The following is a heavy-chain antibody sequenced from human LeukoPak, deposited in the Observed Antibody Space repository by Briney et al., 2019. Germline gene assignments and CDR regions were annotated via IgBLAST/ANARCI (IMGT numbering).Heavy chain of an antibody. CDR1: GGSFSGYY. CDR2: INNSGNT. D-gene: IGHD2-21*02. V-gene: IGHV4-34*01. CDR3: ARHFRREVLLGSAFDI. J-gene: IGHJ3*02. Sequence: SETLSLTCAVYGGSFSGYYWTWVRQSPGKGLQWIGEINNSGNTNCNPSLKSRVTVSVDTSKNQFSLKLTSLTAADTALYYCARHFRREVLLGSAFDIWGQGTMVTVSS.